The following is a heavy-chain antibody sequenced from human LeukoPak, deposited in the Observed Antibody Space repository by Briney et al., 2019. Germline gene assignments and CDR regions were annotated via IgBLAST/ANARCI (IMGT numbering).Heavy chain of an antibody. CDR1: GYSFTSYW. D-gene: IGHD6-6*01. Sequence: GESLKISCKGSGYSFTSYWIGWVRQMPGKGLECMGIIYPGDSDTRYSPSFQGQVTISADKSISTAYLQWSSLKASDTAMYYCARHSSSSEGSNWFDPWGQGTLVTVSS. J-gene: IGHJ5*02. CDR3: ARHSSSSEGSNWFDP. V-gene: IGHV5-51*01. CDR2: IYPGDSDT.